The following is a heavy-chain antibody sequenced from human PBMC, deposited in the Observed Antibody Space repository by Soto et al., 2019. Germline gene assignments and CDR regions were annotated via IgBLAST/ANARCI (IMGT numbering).Heavy chain of an antibody. V-gene: IGHV3-23*01. CDR3: AKRDYYDSSGYSPCGMYV. CDR1: GFTFSSYA. D-gene: IGHD3-22*01. J-gene: IGHJ6*02. CDR2: ISGSGGST. Sequence: GGSLRLSCAASGFTFSSYAMSWVRQAPGKGLEWVSAISGSGGSTYYADSVKGRFTISRDNSKNTLYLQMNSLRAEDTAVYYCAKRDYYDSSGYSPCGMYVWGQGTTVTVSS.